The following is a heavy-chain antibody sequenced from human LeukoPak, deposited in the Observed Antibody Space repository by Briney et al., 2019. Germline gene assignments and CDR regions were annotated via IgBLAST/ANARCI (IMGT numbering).Heavy chain of an antibody. V-gene: IGHV3-11*01. Sequence: GGSLRLSCAASGFTFSDHFMTWIRQAPGKGLEWVSYISSRGTTIYYADFVKGRFTISRDNAKNSLSLQMNSLRADDTAVYYCARGRPYYYYAMDVWGQGTTVTVSS. CDR3: ARGRPYYYYAMDV. D-gene: IGHD6-25*01. CDR1: GFTFSDHF. J-gene: IGHJ6*02. CDR2: ISSRGTTI.